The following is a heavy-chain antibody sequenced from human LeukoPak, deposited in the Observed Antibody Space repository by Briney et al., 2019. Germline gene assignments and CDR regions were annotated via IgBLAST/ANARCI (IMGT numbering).Heavy chain of an antibody. D-gene: IGHD3-16*01. J-gene: IGHJ4*02. CDR3: APTAEAYTSWWKV. V-gene: IGHV1-2*02. Sequence: ASVTVSCKASGYKFTDEHMHWVRQAPGQGLEFMGWINPDSGFTNYAQKFKGRVTMTRDTSISTAYLEVRSLTSGDTAVYYCAPTAEAYTSWWKVWGQGTLVTVSS. CDR1: GYKFTDEH. CDR2: INPDSGFT.